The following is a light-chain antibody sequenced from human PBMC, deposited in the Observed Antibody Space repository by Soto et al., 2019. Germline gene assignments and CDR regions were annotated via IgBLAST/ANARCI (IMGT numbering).Light chain of an antibody. CDR2: KAS. CDR1: QTIRSW. Sequence: IHTSQDPSTQSASVSDRVTNTSWASQTIRSWLAWYQQKPGKAPKLLIYKASTLKSGVPPRFSGSGYGTDFTLAISGVPPERSAPYYCLHDVSYPWTFGQGTKV. CDR3: LHDVSYPWT. V-gene: IGKV1-5*03. J-gene: IGKJ1*01.